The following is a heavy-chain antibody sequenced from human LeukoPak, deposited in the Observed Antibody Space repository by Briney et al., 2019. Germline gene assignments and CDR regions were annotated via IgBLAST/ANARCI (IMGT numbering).Heavy chain of an antibody. D-gene: IGHD1-26*01. J-gene: IGHJ6*03. V-gene: IGHV4-34*01. CDR1: GGSFSGYY. CDR2: INHSGST. CDR3: ARRVAPYYYYYYYYMDV. Sequence: PSETLSLTCAVYGGSFSGYYWSWIRQPPGKGLEWIGEINHSGSTNYNPPLKSRVTISVDTSKNQFSLKLSSVTAADTAVYYCARRVAPYYYYYYYYMDVWGKGTTVTVSS.